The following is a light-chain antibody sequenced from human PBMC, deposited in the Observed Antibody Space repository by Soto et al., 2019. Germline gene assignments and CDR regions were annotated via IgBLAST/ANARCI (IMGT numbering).Light chain of an antibody. CDR1: RSDVGNYNY. V-gene: IGLV2-14*01. CDR2: DVS. J-gene: IGLJ1*01. CDR3: CSYTSSSTYV. Sequence: QSVLNQPASVSGSPGQSITISCTGTRSDVGNYNYVSWFQQHPGKAPKLMIYDVSNRPSGVSNRFSGSKSGNTASLTISGLQAEDEADYYCCSYTSSSTYVFGTGTKVTVL.